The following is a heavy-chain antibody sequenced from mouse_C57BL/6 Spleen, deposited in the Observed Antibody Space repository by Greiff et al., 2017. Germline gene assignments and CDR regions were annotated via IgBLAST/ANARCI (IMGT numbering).Heavy chain of an antibody. CDR2: INPNNGGT. D-gene: IGHD3-3*01. Sequence: VQLQQSGPELVKPGASVKISCKASGYTFTDYYMNWVKQSHGKSLEWIGDINPNNGGTSYNQKFKGKATLTVDKSSSTAYMELRSLASEDSAVXYCAREGAMDYGGQGTSVTVSS. V-gene: IGHV1-26*01. CDR1: GYTFTDYY. J-gene: IGHJ4*01. CDR3: AREGAMDY.